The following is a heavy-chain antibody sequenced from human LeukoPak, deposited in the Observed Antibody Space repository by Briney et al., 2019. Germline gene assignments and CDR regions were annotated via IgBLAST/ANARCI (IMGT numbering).Heavy chain of an antibody. D-gene: IGHD3-22*01. J-gene: IGHJ4*02. CDR3: ARAEVIDY. Sequence: GASVKVSCKASGYTFTGYYMHWVRQAPGQGLEWMGWINPNSGGTNYAQKFQGRVTMTRDTLISTAYMELTSLRSDDTAVYYCARAEVIDYWGQGTLVTVSS. CDR1: GYTFTGYY. CDR2: INPNSGGT. V-gene: IGHV1-2*02.